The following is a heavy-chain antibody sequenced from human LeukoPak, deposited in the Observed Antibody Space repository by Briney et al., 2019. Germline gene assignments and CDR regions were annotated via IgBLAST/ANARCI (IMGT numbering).Heavy chain of an antibody. Sequence: GESLKISCKVSAYSFTSYWIGWVRQMPGKGLEWMGIIYPGDSDTRYSPSFQGQVTVSVDNSINTAYLQWSSLKASDTAMYYCATTSSGYNQFDPWGQGTLVTVSS. CDR1: AYSFTSYW. V-gene: IGHV5-51*01. CDR3: ATTSSGYNQFDP. D-gene: IGHD3-22*01. J-gene: IGHJ5*02. CDR2: IYPGDSDT.